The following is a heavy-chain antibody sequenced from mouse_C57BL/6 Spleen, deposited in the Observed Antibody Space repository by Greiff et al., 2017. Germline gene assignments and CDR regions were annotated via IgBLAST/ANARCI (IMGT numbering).Heavy chain of an antibody. CDR2: IDPEDGET. V-gene: IGHV14-2*01. J-gene: IGHJ4*01. CDR1: GFNIKDYY. D-gene: IGHD1-1*01. CDR3: ARSYGSSYDAMDY. Sequence: EVQLQQSGAELVKPGASVKLSCTASGFNIKDYYMHWVKQRTEQGLEWIGRIDPEDGETKYAPKFQGQAPITADTSSNTAYLQLSSLTSADTAVYYCARSYGSSYDAMDYWGQGTSVTVSS.